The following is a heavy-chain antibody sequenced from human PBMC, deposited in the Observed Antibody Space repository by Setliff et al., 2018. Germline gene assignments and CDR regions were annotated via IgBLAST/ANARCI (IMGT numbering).Heavy chain of an antibody. Sequence: PSETLSLTCTVYGASFSDYYWGWIRQPPGKGLEWIAEINHSGSTNYNPSLKSRVTISVDTSKNQFSLKLSSVTAEDTSVYYCARDVFDFRTGQGGPWGQGTRVTVSS. J-gene: IGHJ5*02. CDR2: INHSGST. D-gene: IGHD3-3*01. CDR3: ARDVFDFRTGQGGP. CDR1: GASFSDYY. V-gene: IGHV4-34*01.